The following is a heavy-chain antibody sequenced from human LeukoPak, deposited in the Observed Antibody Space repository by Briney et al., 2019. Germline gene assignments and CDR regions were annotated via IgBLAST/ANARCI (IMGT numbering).Heavy chain of an antibody. D-gene: IGHD1-1*01. Sequence: PGGSLRLSCAASGFTFSNYGMSWVRQAPGKGLEWVSTISAGGDTYYANSVGGRFTISRGISKNTLYLQMNSLRAEDTAVCYCAKTFNWNYFDYWGQGTLVTVSS. J-gene: IGHJ4*02. CDR2: ISAGGDT. CDR3: AKTFNWNYFDY. CDR1: GFTFSNYG. V-gene: IGHV3-23*01.